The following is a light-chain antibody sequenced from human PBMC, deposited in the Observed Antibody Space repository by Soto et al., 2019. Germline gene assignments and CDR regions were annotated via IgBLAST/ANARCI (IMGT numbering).Light chain of an antibody. CDR1: QSVLYSSNNKNY. V-gene: IGKV4-1*01. Sequence: DIVMTQSPDSLAVSLGERATINCKSSQSVLYSSNNKNYLAWYQQKPGQPPKLLIYWASTRESGVPDRFSGSGSCTDLTLSISSLQAEDVAVYYCQQYYRPWTFGQGTKVEIK. CDR2: WAS. CDR3: QQYYRPWT. J-gene: IGKJ1*01.